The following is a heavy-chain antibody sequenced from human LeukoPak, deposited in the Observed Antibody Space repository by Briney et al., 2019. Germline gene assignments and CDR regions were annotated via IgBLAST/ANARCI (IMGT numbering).Heavy chain of an antibody. CDR3: ATGGDYYYSH. J-gene: IGHJ4*02. D-gene: IGHD2-21*01. Sequence: GGSLRLSCAASGFTFDYYWMHWVRQAPGEGLMWVSRINTDGSNTHYADSVKGRFTISKDISENTLYLQMSSLRAEDTAVYYCATGGDYYYSHWGQGTLVTVSS. CDR2: INTDGSNT. V-gene: IGHV3-74*01. CDR1: GFTFDYYW.